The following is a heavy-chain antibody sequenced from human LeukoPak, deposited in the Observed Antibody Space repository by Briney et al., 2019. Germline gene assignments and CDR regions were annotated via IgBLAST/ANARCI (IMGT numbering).Heavy chain of an antibody. J-gene: IGHJ4*02. CDR3: ASSGSYRFDY. CDR2: ITASGTAM. D-gene: IGHD1-26*01. V-gene: IGHV3-48*02. CDR1: GFPFSNAW. Sequence: GGSLRLSCAVFGPGFPFSNAWMSWVRQAPGKGLEWVSHITASGTAMFYADSVKGRFTISRDNAKNSLYLQMNSLRDEDTAVCYCASSGSYRFDYWGQGTLVTVSS.